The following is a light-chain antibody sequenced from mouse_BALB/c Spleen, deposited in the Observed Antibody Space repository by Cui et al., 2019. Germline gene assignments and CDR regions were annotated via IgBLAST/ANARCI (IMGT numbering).Light chain of an antibody. CDR1: SSVSY. J-gene: IGKJ2*01. CDR2: LTS. Sequence: QIVLTQSPALMSASPGEKVTMTCSASSSVSYMYWYQQKPRSSPKPWIYLTSNLASGVPARFSGSGSGTSYYLTISSMEAEDAATYYCQQWSSNPYTFGGGTKLEIK. CDR3: QQWSSNPYT. V-gene: IGKV4-68*01.